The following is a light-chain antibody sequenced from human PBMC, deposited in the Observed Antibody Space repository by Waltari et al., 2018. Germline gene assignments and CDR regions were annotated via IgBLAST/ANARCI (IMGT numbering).Light chain of an antibody. J-gene: IGKJ2*01. CDR1: QSVSSY. V-gene: IGKV3-11*01. Sequence: EIVLTQSPATLSLSPGERATLSCRASQSVSSYLAWYQQKPGQAPRLRIYDASNRATCIPARFSGSGSGTDFTLTISSLEPEDFAVYYCQQRSNWPRTFGQGTKLEIK. CDR3: QQRSNWPRT. CDR2: DAS.